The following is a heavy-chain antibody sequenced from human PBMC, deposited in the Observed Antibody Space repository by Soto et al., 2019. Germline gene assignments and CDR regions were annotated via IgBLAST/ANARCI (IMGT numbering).Heavy chain of an antibody. D-gene: IGHD3-22*01. J-gene: IGHJ3*02. CDR3: AIPMRAYYYDSSGYSADAFDI. CDR2: MNPNSGNT. CDR1: GYTFTSYD. V-gene: IGHV1-8*01. Sequence: ASVKVSCKASGYTFTSYDINWVRQATGQGLEWMGWMNPNSGNTGHAQKFQGRVTMTRNTSISTAYMELSSLRSEDTAVYYCAIPMRAYYYDSSGYSADAFDIWGQGTMVTVSS.